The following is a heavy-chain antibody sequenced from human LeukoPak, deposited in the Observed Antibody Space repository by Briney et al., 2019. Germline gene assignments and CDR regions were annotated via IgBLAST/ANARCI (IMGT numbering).Heavy chain of an antibody. CDR1: GFTFSSYW. CDR2: IKQDGSEK. V-gene: IGHV3-7*01. D-gene: IGHD6-19*01. CDR3: AREGRAVSGPFDY. J-gene: IGHJ4*02. Sequence: GGSLRLSCAASGFTFSSYWMSWVRQAPGKGLEWVANIKQDGSEKYYVDSVKGRFTISRDNAKNSLYLQMNSLRAEDTAVYYCAREGRAVSGPFDYWGQGTLVTVSS.